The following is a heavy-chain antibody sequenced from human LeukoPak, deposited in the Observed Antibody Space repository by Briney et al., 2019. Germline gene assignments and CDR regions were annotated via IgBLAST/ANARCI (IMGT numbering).Heavy chain of an antibody. V-gene: IGHV4-4*09. D-gene: IGHD3-3*01. Sequence: SETLSLTCTVSGGSISSYYWSWIRQPPGKGLEWIGYIYTSGSTNYNPSLKSRVTIPVDTSKNQFSLKLSSVTAADTAVYYCARHVLEYYDFWSGSPNWFDPWGQGTLVTVSS. CDR2: IYTSGST. J-gene: IGHJ5*02. CDR1: GGSISSYY. CDR3: ARHVLEYYDFWSGSPNWFDP.